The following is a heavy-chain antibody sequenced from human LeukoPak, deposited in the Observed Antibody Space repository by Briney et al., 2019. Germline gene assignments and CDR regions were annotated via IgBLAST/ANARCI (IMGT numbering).Heavy chain of an antibody. V-gene: IGHV4-4*07. CDR3: ASVHTYGSDAFDM. D-gene: IGHD3-10*01. J-gene: IGHJ3*02. Sequence: MASETLSLTCTVSGDSINSHYWSWIRQPAGKGLEWIGRIYTSGKTNYNPSVRSRVITSMDTSRNQFSLTLTSLTAADTAVYYCASVHTYGSDAFDMWGQGTMVTVSS. CDR2: IYTSGKT. CDR1: GDSINSHY.